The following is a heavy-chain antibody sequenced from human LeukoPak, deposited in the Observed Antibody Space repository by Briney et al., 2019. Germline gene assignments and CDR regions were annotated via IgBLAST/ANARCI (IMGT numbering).Heavy chain of an antibody. CDR1: GGSFSGYY. J-gene: IGHJ5*02. D-gene: IGHD3-3*01. CDR3: ARGPYDFWSGYYPRNWFDP. V-gene: IGHV4-34*01. Sequence: SETLSLTCAVYGGSFSGYYWSWIRQPPGKGLEWIGEINHSGSTNYNPSLKSRVTISVDTSKNQFSLKLSSLTAADTAVYYCARGPYDFWSGYYPRNWFDPWGQGTLVTASS. CDR2: INHSGST.